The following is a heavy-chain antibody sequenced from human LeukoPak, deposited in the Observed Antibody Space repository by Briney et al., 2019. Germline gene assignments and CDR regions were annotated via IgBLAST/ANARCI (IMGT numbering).Heavy chain of an antibody. V-gene: IGHV3-21*04. CDR1: GFTFSSYS. Sequence: PGGSLRLSCAASGFTFSSYSMNWVRQAPGKGLEWVSSISSSSSYIYYADSVKGRFTISRDNAKNTPYLQMNSLRAEDTAVYYCAFDYASGSYLGFDYWGQGTLVTVSS. D-gene: IGHD3-10*01. CDR2: ISSSSSYI. J-gene: IGHJ4*02. CDR3: AFDYASGSYLGFDY.